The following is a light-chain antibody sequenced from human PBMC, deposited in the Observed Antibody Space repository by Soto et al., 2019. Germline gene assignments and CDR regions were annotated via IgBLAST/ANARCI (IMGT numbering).Light chain of an antibody. V-gene: IGKV3-15*01. CDR1: QSVSTN. J-gene: IGKJ1*01. Sequence: DIVLTQSPGTLSLSPGESAPLSCRASQSVSTNLAWYQQKHGQAPRLLLQGAYTRATGVSPTFSGSGSGTELTITISSLQSEDFAVYYCQQYHKWPLTFGQGTKGDI. CDR2: GAY. CDR3: QQYHKWPLT.